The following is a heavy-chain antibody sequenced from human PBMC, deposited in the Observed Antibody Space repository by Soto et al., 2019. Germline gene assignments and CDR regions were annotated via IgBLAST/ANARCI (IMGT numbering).Heavy chain of an antibody. J-gene: IGHJ4*02. CDR3: AREKSSGYYYDY. CDR1: GYTFTSYD. V-gene: IGHV1-8*01. CDR2: MNANSGNT. Sequence: QVQLVQSGAELKKPWSSVKVSCKASGYTFTSYDINWVRQATGQGLEWMGWMNANSGNTAYAQKFQGRVTMTRNTSISTAYMELSSLRSEDTAVYYCAREKSSGYYYDYWGQGTLVTVSS. D-gene: IGHD3-22*01.